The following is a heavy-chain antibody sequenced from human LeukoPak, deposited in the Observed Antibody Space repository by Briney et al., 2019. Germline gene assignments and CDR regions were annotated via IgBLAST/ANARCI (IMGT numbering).Heavy chain of an antibody. D-gene: IGHD5-24*01. J-gene: IGHJ4*02. CDR2: IYTSGST. V-gene: IGHV4-61*02. CDR3: ASTSRLSRLTMATTPNFDY. CDR1: GGSISSGSYY. Sequence: SQTLSLTCTVSGGSISSGSYYWSWIRQPAGKGLEWIGRIYTSGSTNCNPSLKSRVTISVDTSKNQFSLKLSSVTAADTAVYYCASTSRLSRLTMATTPNFDYWGQGTLVTVSS.